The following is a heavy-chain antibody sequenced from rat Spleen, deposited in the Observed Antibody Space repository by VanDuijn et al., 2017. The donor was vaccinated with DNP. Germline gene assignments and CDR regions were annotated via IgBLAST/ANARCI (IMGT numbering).Heavy chain of an antibody. Sequence: EVQLVESGGGLVQAGRSLKLSCAASIFTFSDYNMAWVRQAPKKGLEWVATIIYDGTRTYYRDSVKGRFTISRDNAENTLFLQMDSLRSEDTATYYCATHSFTSGITTAFGSWGQGTLVTVSS. CDR3: ATHSFTSGITTAFGS. CDR1: IFTFSDYN. V-gene: IGHV5S10*01. D-gene: IGHD1-11*01. CDR2: IIYDGTRT. J-gene: IGHJ3*01.